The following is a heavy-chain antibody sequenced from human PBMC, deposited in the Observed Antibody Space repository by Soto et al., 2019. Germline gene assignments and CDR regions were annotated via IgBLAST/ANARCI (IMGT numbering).Heavy chain of an antibody. CDR3: ATDRAVGARGSGPAPY. V-gene: IGHV3-15*01. D-gene: IGHD1-26*01. CDR2: IKSKTAGERT. CDR1: GFTFSNAW. Sequence: EVQLVESGGGLVKPGGSLRLSCAASGFTFSNAWKTWVRQAAAKGLEWVGHIKSKTAGERTEYAAPMRGRFTISRDGSKNTLYLQMNSLKTEDTALYYCATDRAVGARGSGPAPYWGQGTLVTVSS. J-gene: IGHJ4*02.